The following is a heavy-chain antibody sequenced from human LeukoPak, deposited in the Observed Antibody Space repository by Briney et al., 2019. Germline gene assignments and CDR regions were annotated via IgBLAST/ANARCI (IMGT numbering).Heavy chain of an antibody. CDR3: ATDKRSGWCFDY. D-gene: IGHD6-19*01. V-gene: IGHV1-24*01. J-gene: IGHJ4*02. Sequence: ASVKVSCKVSGYTLTELSMHWVRQAPGKGLEWMGGFDPEDGETIYAQKFQGRVTMTEDTSTDTAYMELRSLRSEDTAVYYCATDKRSGWCFDYWGQGTLVTVSS. CDR1: GYTLTELS. CDR2: FDPEDGET.